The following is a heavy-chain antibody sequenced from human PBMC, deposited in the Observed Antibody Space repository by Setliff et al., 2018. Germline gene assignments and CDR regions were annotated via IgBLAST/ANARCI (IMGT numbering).Heavy chain of an antibody. CDR1: GGSISSYY. CDR3: ARGAPGWELLSWFDP. Sequence: PSETLSLTCTVSGGSISSYYWSWIRQPPGKGLEWIGHIYTSGSTNYNPSLKSRVTISLDTSENQFSLKLSSVTAADTAVYYCARGAPGWELLSWFDPWGQGTLVTVSS. V-gene: IGHV4-4*09. D-gene: IGHD1-26*01. CDR2: IYTSGST. J-gene: IGHJ5*02.